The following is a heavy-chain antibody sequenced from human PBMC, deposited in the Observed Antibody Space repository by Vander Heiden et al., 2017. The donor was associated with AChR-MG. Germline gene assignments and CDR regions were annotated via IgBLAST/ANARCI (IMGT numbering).Heavy chain of an antibody. J-gene: IGHJ6*02. Sequence: EVQLVESGGGLVQPGGSMRLPCAASGFTFSSYSMNWVRQAPGKGLEWVSYISSSSSTIYYADSVKGRFTISRDNAKNSLYLQMNSLRDEDTAVYYCATPPPGYYYYGMDVWGQGTTVTVSS. V-gene: IGHV3-48*02. CDR1: GFTFSSYS. CDR2: ISSSSSTI. CDR3: ATPPPGYYYYGMDV.